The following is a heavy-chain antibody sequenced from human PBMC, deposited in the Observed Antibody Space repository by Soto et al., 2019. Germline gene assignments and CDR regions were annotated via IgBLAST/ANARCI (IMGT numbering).Heavy chain of an antibody. CDR1: GFTFSRYS. CDR2: ISSSSSYI. V-gene: IGHV3-21*01. D-gene: IGHD3-3*01. J-gene: IGHJ6*02. Sequence: EVQLVESGGGLVKPGGSLRLSCAASGFTFSRYSMTCVRQAPGKGLEWVSSISSSSSYIYYSDSVKGRFTIARDNAKNSLYLQMNSMRAEDTAVYYCARMLTYYDFWSGYSGDDGMDVWGQGTTVTVSS. CDR3: ARMLTYYDFWSGYSGDDGMDV.